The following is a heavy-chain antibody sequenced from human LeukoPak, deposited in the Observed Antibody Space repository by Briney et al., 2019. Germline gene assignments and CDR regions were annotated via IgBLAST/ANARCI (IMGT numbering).Heavy chain of an antibody. CDR3: ASSSRHYYDSSGYFDY. J-gene: IGHJ4*02. CDR1: GGSISSYY. Sequence: SETLSLTCTVSGGSISSYYWSWIRQPPGKGLEWIGYIYYSGSTNYNPSLKSPVTISVDTSKNQFSLKLSSVTAADTAVYYCASSSRHYYDSSGYFDYWGQGTLVTVSS. CDR2: IYYSGST. V-gene: IGHV4-59*01. D-gene: IGHD3-22*01.